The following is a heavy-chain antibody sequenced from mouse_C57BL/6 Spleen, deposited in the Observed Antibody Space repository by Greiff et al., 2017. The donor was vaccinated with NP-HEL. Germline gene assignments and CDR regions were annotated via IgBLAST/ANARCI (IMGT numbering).Heavy chain of an antibody. CDR3: ARGDYGSDYAMDY. CDR2: IYPGDGDT. V-gene: IGHV1-82*01. J-gene: IGHJ4*01. Sequence: VQLQQSGPELVKPGASVKISCKASGYAFSSSWMNWVKQRPGKGLEWIGRIYPGDGDTNYNGKFKGKATLTADKSSSTAYMQLSSLTSEDSAVYLCARGDYGSDYAMDYWGQGTSVTVSS. CDR1: GYAFSSSW. D-gene: IGHD1-1*01.